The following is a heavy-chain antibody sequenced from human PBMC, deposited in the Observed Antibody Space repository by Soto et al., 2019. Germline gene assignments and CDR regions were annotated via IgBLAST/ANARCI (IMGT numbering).Heavy chain of an antibody. Sequence: KQSQTLSLTCAISGDSVSSNSAAWNWIRQSPSRGLEWLGRTYYRSKWYNDYAVSVKSRITINPDTSKNQFSLQLNSVTPEDTAVYYCARVLLTGGRYYYYYMDVWGKGTTVTVSS. J-gene: IGHJ6*03. CDR3: ARVLLTGGRYYYYYMDV. D-gene: IGHD7-27*01. CDR1: GDSVSSNSAA. CDR2: TYYRSKWYN. V-gene: IGHV6-1*01.